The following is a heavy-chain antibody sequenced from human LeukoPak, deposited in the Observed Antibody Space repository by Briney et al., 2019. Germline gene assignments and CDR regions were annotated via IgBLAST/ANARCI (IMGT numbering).Heavy chain of an antibody. V-gene: IGHV1-18*01. Sequence: GASVKVSCKASGYTFTSYGISWVRQAPGQGLEWMGWISAYNGNTNYAQKLQGRVTMTTDTSTSTAYMELRSLRSDDTAVYYCARAPIIVVPARRPTYFDYWGPGTLVAVSS. D-gene: IGHD2-2*01. CDR3: ARAPIIVVPARRPTYFDY. CDR2: ISAYNGNT. CDR1: GYTFTSYG. J-gene: IGHJ4*02.